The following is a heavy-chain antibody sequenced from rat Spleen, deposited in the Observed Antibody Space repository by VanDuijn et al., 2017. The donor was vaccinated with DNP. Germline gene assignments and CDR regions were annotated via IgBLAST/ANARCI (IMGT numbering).Heavy chain of an antibody. V-gene: IGHV5-7*01. CDR2: FSYDGGIT. D-gene: IGHD1-8*01. CDR1: GFTFSDYN. J-gene: IGHJ2*01. CDR3: TRHDYSNYYFDY. Sequence: EVQLVESGGGLVQPGRSLKLSCAASGFTFSDYNMAWVRQAPKKGLEWVATFSYDGGITYYRDSVKGRFTISRDNAESALYLRMDSLRSEDTATYYCTRHDYSNYYFDYWGRGVMVTVSS.